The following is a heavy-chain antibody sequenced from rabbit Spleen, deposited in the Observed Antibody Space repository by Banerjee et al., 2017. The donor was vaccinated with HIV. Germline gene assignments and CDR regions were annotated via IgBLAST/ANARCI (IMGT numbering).Heavy chain of an antibody. J-gene: IGHJ2*01. D-gene: IGHD5-1*01. CDR3: ARARYGIASGDGYRGAFDP. CDR1: GFSFSSGYD. Sequence: QSLEESGGGLVKPGASLTLICTASGFSFSSGYDMSWVRQAPGKGLEWIGFIYTGNGKNYYASWAKGRFTISRASSTTVTLQVTSLTDADTATYFCARARYGIASGDGYRGAFDPWGPGTLVTVS. CDR2: IYTGNGKN. V-gene: IGHV1S40*01.